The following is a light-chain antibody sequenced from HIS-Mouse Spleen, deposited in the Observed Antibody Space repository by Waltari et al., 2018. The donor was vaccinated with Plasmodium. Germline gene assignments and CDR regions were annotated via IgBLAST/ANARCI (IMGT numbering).Light chain of an antibody. Sequence: QSALTHPPPVSGSPGHSVTISCLGPSRDAGGYNSVSWYQQHPGNAPQLMIYAVSKRPSGVPDRFSGSKSGNTASLTISGLQAEDEADYYCCSYAGSYTLVFGGGTKLTVL. CDR2: AVS. CDR1: SRDAGGYNS. J-gene: IGLJ3*02. CDR3: CSYAGSYTLV. V-gene: IGLV2-11*01.